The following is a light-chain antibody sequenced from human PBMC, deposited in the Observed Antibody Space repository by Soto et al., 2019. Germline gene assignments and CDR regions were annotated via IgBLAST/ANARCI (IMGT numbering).Light chain of an antibody. CDR3: QQYYSYPRR. CDR1: QGISSY. J-gene: IGKJ1*01. V-gene: IGKV1-8*01. CDR2: AAS. Sequence: AMGKTEALCGFCTFKKDRVTITCRASQGISSYLAWYQQKPGKAPKLLIYAASTLQSGVPSRFGGSGSGTDFTLTISCLQSEDFATYYCQQYYSYPRRSGQGTKVDIK.